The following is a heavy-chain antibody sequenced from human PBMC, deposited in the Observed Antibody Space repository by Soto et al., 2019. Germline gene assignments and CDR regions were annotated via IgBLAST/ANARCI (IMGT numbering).Heavy chain of an antibody. D-gene: IGHD2-8*01. J-gene: IGHJ3*02. CDR1: GYTFTGYY. V-gene: IGHV1-2*04. CDR3: AREGCTNGVCYNDAFDI. CDR2: INPNSGGT. Sequence: ASVKVSCKASGYTFTGYYMHWVRQAPGQRLEWMGWINPNSGGTNYAQKFQGWVTMTRDTSISTAYMELSRLRSDDTAVYYCAREGCTNGVCYNDAFDIWGQGTMVTVSS.